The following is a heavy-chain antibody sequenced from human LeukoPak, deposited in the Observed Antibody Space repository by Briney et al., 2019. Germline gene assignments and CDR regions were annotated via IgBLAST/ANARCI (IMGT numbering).Heavy chain of an antibody. D-gene: IGHD4-17*01. J-gene: IGHJ5*02. V-gene: IGHV4-4*07. CDR3: ARVDYGDYVAENWFDH. CDR1: GGSISSYY. Sequence: PSETLSLTCTVSGGSISSYYWSWIRQPVGKGLEWIGRIYTSGSTNYNPSLKSRVTMSVDTSKNQFSLKLSSVTAADTAVYYCARVDYGDYVAENWFDHWGQGTLVTVSS. CDR2: IYTSGST.